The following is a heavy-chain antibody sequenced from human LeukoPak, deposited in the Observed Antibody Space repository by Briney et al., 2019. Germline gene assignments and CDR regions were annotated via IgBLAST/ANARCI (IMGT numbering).Heavy chain of an antibody. CDR1: GFTFSSYA. J-gene: IGHJ4*02. Sequence: GGSLRLSCAASGFTFSSYAMHWVRQAPGKGLEYVSAISSNGGSTYYANSVKGRFTISRDNSKNTLYLQMNSLRAEDTAVYYCAKAAADDSSGYLVDYWGQGTLVTVSS. D-gene: IGHD3-22*01. CDR2: ISSNGGST. CDR3: AKAAADDSSGYLVDY. V-gene: IGHV3-64*01.